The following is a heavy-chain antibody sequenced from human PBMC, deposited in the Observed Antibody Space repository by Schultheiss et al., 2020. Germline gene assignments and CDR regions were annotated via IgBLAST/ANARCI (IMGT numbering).Heavy chain of an antibody. D-gene: IGHD3-22*01. CDR1: GGYISRYY. CDR2: IYYSGST. CDR3: ARGPRITMIVVPFRY. V-gene: IGHV4-59*12. Sequence: SETLSLTCTVSGGYISRYYWSWIRQPPGKGLGWIGYIYYSGSTNYNPSLKSRVTISVDTSKNQFSLKLSSVTAADTAVYYCARGPRITMIVVPFRYWGQGTLVTVSS. J-gene: IGHJ4*02.